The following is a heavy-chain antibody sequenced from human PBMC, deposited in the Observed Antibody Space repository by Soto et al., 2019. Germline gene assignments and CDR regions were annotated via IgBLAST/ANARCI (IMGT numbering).Heavy chain of an antibody. CDR3: ARGGGGYTAFPVDC. CDR1: GFTFSSYA. D-gene: IGHD6-13*01. Sequence: QVQLVESGGGVVQPGRSLRLSCAASGFTFSSYAMHWVRQAPGKGLEWVAVISYDGSNKYYADSVKGRFTISRDNSKNTLYLQMNSLRAEDTAVYYCARGGGGYTAFPVDCWGQGTLVTVSS. CDR2: ISYDGSNK. J-gene: IGHJ4*02. V-gene: IGHV3-30-3*01.